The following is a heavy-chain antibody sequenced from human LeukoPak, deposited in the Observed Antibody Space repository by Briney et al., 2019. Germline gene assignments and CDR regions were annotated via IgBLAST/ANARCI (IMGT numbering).Heavy chain of an antibody. V-gene: IGHV4-59*01. J-gene: IGHJ4*02. CDR2: IYYTGST. CDR1: GGSISSYY. D-gene: IGHD4-17*01. CDR3: ARGPPDGDYFDY. Sequence: SETLSLTCSVSGGSISSYYWSWIRQPPGKGLEWIGNIYYTGSTNYNPSLKSRVTISVDTSKNQFSLKLSSVTAADTAVYYCARGPPDGDYFDYWGQGTLVTVSS.